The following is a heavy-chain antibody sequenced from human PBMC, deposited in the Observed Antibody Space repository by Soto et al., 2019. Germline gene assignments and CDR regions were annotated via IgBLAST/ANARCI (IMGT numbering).Heavy chain of an antibody. Sequence: EVQLAESGGGLVQVGGSLRLSCVVSGLSFSDHAMNWVRQAPGKGLDWVSYISVDSETIYYADSVKGRFTISRDNAKNPLYLQMNSLRDEVRAVNYCARDGSGRHLRDPFDYWAGETLLAASS. D-gene: IGHD3-10*01. CDR1: GLSFSDHA. J-gene: IGHJ4*02. CDR3: ARDGSGRHLRDPFDY. CDR2: ISVDSETI. V-gene: IGHV3-48*02.